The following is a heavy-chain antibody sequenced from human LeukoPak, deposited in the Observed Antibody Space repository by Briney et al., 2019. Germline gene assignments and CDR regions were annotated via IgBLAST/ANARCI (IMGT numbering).Heavy chain of an antibody. CDR1: GFTFNSYQ. CDR2: ISTSGSTI. Sequence: PGGSRRLSCAASGFTFNSYQMNWVRQAPGKGLEWVSYISTSGSTIYYADSVKGRFTISRDNAKNTLDMQMNSLRAEDTAVYYCARGYCTGNNCRPYYYYGMDVWGQGTTVTVSS. CDR3: ARGYCTGNNCRPYYYYGMDV. V-gene: IGHV3-48*03. D-gene: IGHD2-8*02. J-gene: IGHJ6*02.